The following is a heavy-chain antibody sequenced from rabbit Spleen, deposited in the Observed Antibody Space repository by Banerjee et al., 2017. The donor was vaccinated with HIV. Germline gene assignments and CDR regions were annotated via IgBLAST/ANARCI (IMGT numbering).Heavy chain of an antibody. CDR2: IVIGDGST. V-gene: IGHV1S40*01. D-gene: IGHD1-1*01. Sequence: QSLEESGGDLVKPGGSLALTCKGSGFSLSSYWMCWVRQAPGKGLEWIACIVIGDGSTYYASWVNGRFTISKTSSTTVTLQMTSLTAADTATYFCARDLTGVIGWNFGWWGPGTLVTVS. J-gene: IGHJ4*01. CDR1: GFSLSSYW. CDR3: ARDLTGVIGWNFGW.